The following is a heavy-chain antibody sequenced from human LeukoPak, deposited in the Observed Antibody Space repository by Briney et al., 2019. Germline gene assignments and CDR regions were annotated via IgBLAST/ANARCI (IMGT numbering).Heavy chain of an antibody. CDR3: ARGPAYYDSSAYSLDY. CDR1: GFTFSSYS. D-gene: IGHD3-22*01. J-gene: IGHJ4*02. V-gene: IGHV3-48*01. CDR2: ISSSSSTI. Sequence: GGSLRLSCAASGFTFSSYSMNWVRQAPGKGLEWVSYISSSSSTIYYADSVKGRFTISRDNAKNSLYLQMNSLRAEDTAVYYCARGPAYYDSSAYSLDYWGQGTLVTVSS.